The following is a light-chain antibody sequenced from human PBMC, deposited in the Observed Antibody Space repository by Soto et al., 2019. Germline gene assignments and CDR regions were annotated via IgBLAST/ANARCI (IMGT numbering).Light chain of an antibody. CDR1: QDINNY. Sequence: IQMTQSPSSLSASVGDIVTITCQASQDINNYLNWYQQKPGKAPKLLIYDASNLETGLPSRFGGSGSGTDFTFTISSLQAEDFATYYCQQYETSPITFGQGTRLEIK. J-gene: IGKJ5*01. CDR2: DAS. V-gene: IGKV1-33*01. CDR3: QQYETSPIT.